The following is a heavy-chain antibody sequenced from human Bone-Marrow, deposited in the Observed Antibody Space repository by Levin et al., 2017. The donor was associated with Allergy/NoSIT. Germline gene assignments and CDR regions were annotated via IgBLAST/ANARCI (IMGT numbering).Heavy chain of an antibody. CDR2: IFSSGGSI. J-gene: IGHJ4*02. Sequence: GGSLRLSCAASGFTFSSYNMHWVRQAPGKGLEWVSSIFSSGGSIHYADSVKGRFTISRDNAKNSLYLQMNSLRAEDTAVYYCARYWASLDYWGQGTLVTVAT. D-gene: IGHD2-15*01. CDR3: ARYWASLDY. V-gene: IGHV3-21*01. CDR1: GFTFSSYN.